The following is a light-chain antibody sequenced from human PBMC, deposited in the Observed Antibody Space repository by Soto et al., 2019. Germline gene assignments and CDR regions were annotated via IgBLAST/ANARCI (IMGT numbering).Light chain of an antibody. J-gene: IGKJ4*01. V-gene: IGKV3-15*01. CDR1: QTVNSN. CDR3: QQYKSWPLT. Sequence: EIAMTQSPATLSVSPGETVTLSCRASQTVNSNLAWYQQKPGQAPRLLIYDSSTRAASIPARFSGGGSGTDFTLTISSLQSEDFAIYYCQQYKSWPLTFGGGTKVEIK. CDR2: DSS.